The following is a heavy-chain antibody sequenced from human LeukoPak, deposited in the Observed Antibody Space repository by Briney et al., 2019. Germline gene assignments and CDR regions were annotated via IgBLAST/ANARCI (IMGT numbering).Heavy chain of an antibody. CDR2: INPSGGST. D-gene: IGHD6-19*01. J-gene: IGHJ6*03. CDR3: ARSKRYSSGWYLEYYYYYMDV. Sequence: ASVKVSCKASGYTFTSYYMHWVRQAPGQGLEWMGIINPSGGSTSYAQKFQGRVTITRNTSISTAYMELSSLRSEDTAVYYCARSKRYSSGWYLEYYYYYMDVWGKGTTVTVSS. CDR1: GYTFTSYY. V-gene: IGHV1-46*01.